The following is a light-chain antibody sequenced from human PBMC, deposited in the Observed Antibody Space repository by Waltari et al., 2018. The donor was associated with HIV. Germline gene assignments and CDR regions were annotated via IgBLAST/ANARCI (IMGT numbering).Light chain of an antibody. Sequence: DIQMTQSPSSLSASVGDRVTITCRASQTISSYLNWYQQKPENAPKLLIYAASSLQSGVPSRFSGSGSGTGFTLTISSLQPEDFATYYCQQSYSTPWTFGQGTKVEIK. CDR3: QQSYSTPWT. CDR1: QTISSY. J-gene: IGKJ1*01. CDR2: AAS. V-gene: IGKV1-39*01.